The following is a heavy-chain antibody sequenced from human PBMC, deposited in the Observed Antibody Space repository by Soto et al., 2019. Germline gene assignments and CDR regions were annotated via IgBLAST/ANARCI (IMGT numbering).Heavy chain of an antibody. CDR3: ARALKIRDLRYFGH. J-gene: IGHJ4*02. Sequence: QVQLQESGPGLVKPSQTLSLTCTASGGSISRGDYYWSWIRQPPGKGLEGIGYIYYSGSTYYNPSLKSRVTISVDTSKNQFSLKLSSVTAADTAVYYCARALKIRDLRYFGHWGQGTLVTVSS. V-gene: IGHV4-30-4*01. CDR2: IYYSGST. D-gene: IGHD3-9*01. CDR1: GGSISRGDYY.